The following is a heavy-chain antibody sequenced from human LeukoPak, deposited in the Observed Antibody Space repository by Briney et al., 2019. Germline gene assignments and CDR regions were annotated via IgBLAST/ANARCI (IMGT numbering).Heavy chain of an antibody. J-gene: IGHJ4*02. D-gene: IGHD3-22*01. CDR1: GFTFDDYT. Sequence: GGSLRLSCAASGFTFDDYTMHWVRQAPGKGLEWVSLVSWDGGSTYYADSVKGRFTISRDNSKNSLYLQMNSLRTEDTALYYCAKGYDSSGYYYSDYWGQGTLVTVSS. CDR2: VSWDGGST. V-gene: IGHV3-43*01. CDR3: AKGYDSSGYYYSDY.